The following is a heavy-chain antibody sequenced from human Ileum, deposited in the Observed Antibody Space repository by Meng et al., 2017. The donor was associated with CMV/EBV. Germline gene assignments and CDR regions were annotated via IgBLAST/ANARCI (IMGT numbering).Heavy chain of an antibody. CDR3: ARSSYPYFFDY. J-gene: IGHJ4*02. CDR1: GFTFSSYW. CDR2: ITSYDTTT. D-gene: IGHD3-10*01. V-gene: IGHV3-74*01. Sequence: EVQPVEAGGVLVQPGGALRLSCAASGFTFSSYWMHWVRQAPGKGLVWVSRITSYDTTTAYADSVKGRFTISRDNAKNTLFLQMDSLRAEDTAIYYCARSSYPYFFDYWGQGTLVTASS.